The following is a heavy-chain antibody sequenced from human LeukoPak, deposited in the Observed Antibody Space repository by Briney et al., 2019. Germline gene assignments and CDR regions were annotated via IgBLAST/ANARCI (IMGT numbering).Heavy chain of an antibody. CDR2: ISSSSGYI. J-gene: IGHJ4*02. CDR1: GFTFSSYS. Sequence: GGSLRLSCAASGFTFSSYSMNWVRQAPGKGLEWVSYISSSSGYIYYGDSVKGRFTISRDNAKNSLYLQMNSLRAEDTAVYYCARVGGYSFGLGGGLDSWGQGTLVTVSS. D-gene: IGHD5-18*01. V-gene: IGHV3-21*01. CDR3: ARVGGYSFGLGGGLDS.